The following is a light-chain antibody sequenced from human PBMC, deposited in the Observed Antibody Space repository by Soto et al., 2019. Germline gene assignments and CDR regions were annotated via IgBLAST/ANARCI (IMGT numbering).Light chain of an antibody. CDR3: QQYNNYPRT. CDR1: QGISTF. J-gene: IGKJ1*01. CDR2: DAS. V-gene: IGKV1-9*01. Sequence: DIQLTQSPSFLSASVGDRVTITCRASQGISTFLAWYQQKPGKAPKFLIYDASSLESGVPSRFSGSGSGTEFTLTISNLQPDDFATYFCQQYNNYPRTFGQGTKVDIK.